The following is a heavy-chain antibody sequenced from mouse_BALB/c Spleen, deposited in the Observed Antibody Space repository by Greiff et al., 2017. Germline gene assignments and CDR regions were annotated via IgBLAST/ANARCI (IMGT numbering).Heavy chain of an antibody. V-gene: IGHV1-62-2*01. CDR2: FYPGSGSI. J-gene: IGHJ2*01. Sequence: VQLQQSGAGLVKPGASVKLSCKASGYTFTEYIIHWVKQRSGQGLEWIGWFYPGSGSIKYNEKFKDKATLTADKSSSTVYMELSRLTSEDSAVYFCARHREGDDYLYYFDYWGQGTTLTVSS. D-gene: IGHD2-4*01. CDR1: GYTFTEYI. CDR3: ARHREGDDYLYYFDY.